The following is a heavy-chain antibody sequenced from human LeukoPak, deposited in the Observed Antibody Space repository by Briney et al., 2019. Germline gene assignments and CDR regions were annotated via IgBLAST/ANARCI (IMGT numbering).Heavy chain of an antibody. V-gene: IGHV3-33*06. CDR2: IWYDGSNE. J-gene: IGHJ4*02. D-gene: IGHD3-10*01. Sequence: TGGSLRLSCAASGFTFSSYEMNWVRQAPGKGLEWVAVIWYDGSNEYYADSVKGRFTISRDNSKNTLYLQMNSLRAEDTAVYYCAKDGLRFRGVAAPHYFDYWGQGTLVTVSS. CDR1: GFTFSSYE. CDR3: AKDGLRFRGVAAPHYFDY.